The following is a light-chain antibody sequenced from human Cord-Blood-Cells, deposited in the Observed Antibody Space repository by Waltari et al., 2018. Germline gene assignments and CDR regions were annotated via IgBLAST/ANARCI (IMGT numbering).Light chain of an antibody. V-gene: IGKV3-11*01. CDR1: QSVSSY. J-gene: IGKJ4*01. Sequence: EIVLTQSPATLSSSQGERATLSCRASQSVSSYLAWYQQKPGQAPRLLIYDASNRATGIPARFSGSGSGTDFTLTISSLEPEDFAVYYCQQRSNWLTFGGGTKVEIK. CDR3: QQRSNWLT. CDR2: DAS.